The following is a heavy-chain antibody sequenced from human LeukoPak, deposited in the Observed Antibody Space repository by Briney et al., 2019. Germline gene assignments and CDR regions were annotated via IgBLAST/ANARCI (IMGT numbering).Heavy chain of an antibody. CDR2: INSDGTST. D-gene: IGHD3-9*01. V-gene: IGHV3-74*01. J-gene: IGHJ4*02. CDR1: GFTFSTYW. CDR3: AATYYDILTGYSFDY. Sequence: PGGSLRLSCAASGFTFSTYWMHWVRQAPGKGLVWVSRINSDGTSTNYADSVKGRFTISRDNAKNTLYLQMNSLRAEDTAVYYCAATYYDILTGYSFDYWGQGTLVTVSS.